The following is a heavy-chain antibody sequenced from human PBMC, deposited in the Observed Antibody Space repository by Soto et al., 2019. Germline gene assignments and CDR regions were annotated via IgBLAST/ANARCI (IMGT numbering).Heavy chain of an antibody. J-gene: IGHJ3*02. Sequence: PSETLSLTCTVSGGAISSYYWSWIRQPPGKGLEWIGYIYYSGSTNYNPSPKSRVTISVDTSKNQFSLKLSSVTAADTAVYYCARIVFRFGELDAFDIWGRGTMVTVSS. D-gene: IGHD3-10*01. CDR2: IYYSGST. CDR1: GGAISSYY. V-gene: IGHV4-59*01. CDR3: ARIVFRFGELDAFDI.